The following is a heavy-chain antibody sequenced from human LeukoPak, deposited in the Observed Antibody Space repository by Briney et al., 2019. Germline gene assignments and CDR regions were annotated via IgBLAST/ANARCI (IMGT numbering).Heavy chain of an antibody. V-gene: IGHV4-59*01. CDR3: ARGGHAAGRFDY. J-gene: IGHJ4*02. CDR2: VYYTGST. CDR1: GGSISSYY. D-gene: IGHD6-13*01. Sequence: PSETLSLTCTVSGGSISSYYWSWVRQPPGKGLEWIGFVYYTGSTNYSPSLKSRVTISVDTSKNQFSLKLRSVTAADTAVYYCARGGHAAGRFDYWGQGTLVTVSS.